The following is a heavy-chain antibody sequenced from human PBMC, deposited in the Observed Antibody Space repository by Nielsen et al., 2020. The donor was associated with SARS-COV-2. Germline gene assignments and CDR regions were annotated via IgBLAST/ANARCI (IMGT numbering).Heavy chain of an antibody. J-gene: IGHJ6*02. CDR1: GYTLTELS. V-gene: IGHV1-24*01. CDR2: FDPEDGET. CDR3: AGIAVAGIDPLDYYYGLDV. Sequence: ASVKVSCKVSGYTLTELSMHWVRQAPGKGLEWMGGFDPEDGETIYAQKFQGRVTITADKSTSTVYMEVSSLIFDDTAVYFCAGIAVAGIDPLDYYYGLDVWGQGTTVTVSS. D-gene: IGHD6-19*01.